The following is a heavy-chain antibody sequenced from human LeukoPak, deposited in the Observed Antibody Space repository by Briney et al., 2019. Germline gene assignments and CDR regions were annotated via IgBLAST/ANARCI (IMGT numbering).Heavy chain of an antibody. CDR1: GFTFSSYS. V-gene: IGHV3-21*01. D-gene: IGHD3-3*01. CDR3: ARETSIRFLEWLGYMGV. CDR2: ISSSSSYI. Sequence: PGGSLRLSCAASGFTFSSYSMNWVRQAPGKGLEWVSSISSSSSYIYYADSVKGRFTISRDNAKNSLYLQMNSLRAEDTAVYYCARETSIRFLEWLGYMGVWGKGTTVTVSS. J-gene: IGHJ6*03.